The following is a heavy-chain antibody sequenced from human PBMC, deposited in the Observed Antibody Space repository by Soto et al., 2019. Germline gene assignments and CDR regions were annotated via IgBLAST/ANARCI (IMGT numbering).Heavy chain of an antibody. Sequence: GASVKVSCKASGYTFTSYGISWVRQAPGQGLEWMGGIIPIFGTANYAQKFQGRVTITADESTSTAYMELSSLRSEDTAVYYCARDFSLWFGESNWFDPWGQGTLVTVSS. CDR2: IIPIFGTA. J-gene: IGHJ5*02. CDR1: GYTFTSYG. CDR3: ARDFSLWFGESNWFDP. V-gene: IGHV1-69*13. D-gene: IGHD3-10*01.